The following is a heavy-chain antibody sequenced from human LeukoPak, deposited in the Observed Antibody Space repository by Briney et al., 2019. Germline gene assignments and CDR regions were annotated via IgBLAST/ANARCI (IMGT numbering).Heavy chain of an antibody. V-gene: IGHV3-48*02. D-gene: IGHD2-2*01. CDR3: AREQSLPAAKFAFDI. CDR2: ISSSSSTI. CDR1: GFTFSSYS. Sequence: TGGSLRLSCAASGFTFSSYSMNWVRQAPGKGLEWVSYISSSSSTIYYADSVKGRFTISRDNAKNSLYLQMNSLRDEDTAVYYCAREQSLPAAKFAFDIWGQGTMVTVSS. J-gene: IGHJ3*02.